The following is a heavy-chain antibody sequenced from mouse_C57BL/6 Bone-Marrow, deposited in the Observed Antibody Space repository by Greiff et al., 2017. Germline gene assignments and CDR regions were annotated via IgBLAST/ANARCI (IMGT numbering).Heavy chain of an antibody. CDR2: ISDGGSYT. Sequence: EVHLVESGGGLVKPGGSLKLSCAASGFTFSSYAMSWVRQTLEKRLEWVATISDGGSYTYYPDNVKGRFTISRDNAKNNLYLQMSHLKSEDTAMYYCARDKGYDYDGFAYWGQGTLVTVSA. D-gene: IGHD2-4*01. CDR1: GFTFSSYA. V-gene: IGHV5-4*01. J-gene: IGHJ3*01. CDR3: ARDKGYDYDGFAY.